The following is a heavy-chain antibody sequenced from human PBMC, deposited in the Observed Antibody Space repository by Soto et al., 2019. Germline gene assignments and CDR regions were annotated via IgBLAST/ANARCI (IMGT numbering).Heavy chain of an antibody. CDR3: APKSVAGVVD. CDR1: GFTFSSYG. Sequence: QVQLVESGGGVVQPGRSLRLSCAASGFTFSSYGMHWVRQAPGKGLEWVAFISYDGNNKYYADSVKGRFTISRDNTKNMLYLQMNSLRAEDTAVYYCAPKSVAGVVDWGQGTLVTVSS. CDR2: ISYDGNNK. V-gene: IGHV3-30*03. D-gene: IGHD6-19*01. J-gene: IGHJ4*02.